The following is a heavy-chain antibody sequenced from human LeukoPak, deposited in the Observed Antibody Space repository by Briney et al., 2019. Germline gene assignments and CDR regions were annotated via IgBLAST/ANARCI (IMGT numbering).Heavy chain of an antibody. CDR1: GGSISSSSYY. V-gene: IGHV4-39*07. CDR3: ARGGGYDSRFDY. Sequence: SETLSLTCTVSGGSISSSSYYWGWIRQPPGKGLEWIGSIYYSGSTYYNPSLKSRVTISVDTSKNQFSLKLSSVTAADTAVYYCARGGGYDSRFDYWGQGTLVTVSS. CDR2: IYYSGST. J-gene: IGHJ4*02. D-gene: IGHD5-12*01.